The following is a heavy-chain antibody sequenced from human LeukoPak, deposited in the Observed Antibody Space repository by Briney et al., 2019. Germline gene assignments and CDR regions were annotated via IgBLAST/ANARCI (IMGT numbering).Heavy chain of an antibody. CDR2: MNPNSGNT. V-gene: IGHV1-8*01. J-gene: IGHJ4*02. CDR1: GYIFTSYD. D-gene: IGHD3-3*01. Sequence: ASVKVSCKASGYIFTSYDINWVRQATGQGLEWMGWMNPNSGNTGYAQKFQGRVTMTRNTSISTAYMELSSLRSEDTAVYYCARGIRKIFGVVISLVGFDYWGQGTLVTVSS. CDR3: ARGIRKIFGVVISLVGFDY.